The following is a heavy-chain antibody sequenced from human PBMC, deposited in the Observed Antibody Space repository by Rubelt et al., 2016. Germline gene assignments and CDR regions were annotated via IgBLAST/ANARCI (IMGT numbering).Heavy chain of an antibody. J-gene: IGHJ4*02. CDR1: GYTFTSYG. V-gene: IGHV1-18*01. CDR2: ISAYNGNT. CDR3: ARDEPYSSSWYDY. Sequence: QVQLVQSGAEVKKPGASVKVSCKASGYTFTSYGISWVRQALGQGLEWMGWISAYNGNTNHAQKLQGRVPMTPAPSPSTAYLELRRLRSDATAVYYCARDEPYSSSWYDYWGQGTLVTVSS. D-gene: IGHD6-13*01.